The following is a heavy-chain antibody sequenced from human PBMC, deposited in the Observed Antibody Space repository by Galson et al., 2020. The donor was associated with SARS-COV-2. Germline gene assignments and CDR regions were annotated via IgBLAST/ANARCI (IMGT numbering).Heavy chain of an antibody. CDR3: ARVSGAWYYYDSSGYADY. CDR2: ISSSSSYI. Sequence: GESLKISCAASEFTFSSYSMNWVRQAPGKGMEWVSSISSSSSYIYYADSVKGRFTISRDNAKNSLYLQMNSLRAEDTAVYYCARVSGAWYYYDSSGYADYWGQGTLVTVSS. V-gene: IGHV3-21*01. CDR1: EFTFSSYS. D-gene: IGHD3-22*01. J-gene: IGHJ4*02.